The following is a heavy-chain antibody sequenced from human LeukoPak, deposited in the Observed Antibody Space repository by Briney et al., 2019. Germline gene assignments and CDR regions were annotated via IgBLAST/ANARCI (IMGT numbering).Heavy chain of an antibody. J-gene: IGHJ4*02. CDR3: ARDSGGYMFDY. Sequence: SETLSLTCTVSGGSISSSAYYWGWIRQPPGKGLERIGNIYYSGSTYYNPSFKSRVTISVDTSKNQFSLKLSSVTAADTAVYYCARDSGGYMFDYWGQGTLVTVSS. CDR1: GGSISSSAYY. V-gene: IGHV4-39*02. CDR2: IYYSGST. D-gene: IGHD3-22*01.